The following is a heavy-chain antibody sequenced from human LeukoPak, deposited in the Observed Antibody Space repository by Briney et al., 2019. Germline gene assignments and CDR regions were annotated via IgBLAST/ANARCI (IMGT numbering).Heavy chain of an antibody. CDR3: AKEVLWYSSSSGY. J-gene: IGHJ4*02. V-gene: IGHV3-23*01. D-gene: IGHD6-13*01. CDR1: GFTFSSYA. Sequence: GGSLRLSCAASGFTFSSYAMSWVRQAPGKGLEWFSAISGSGGSTYYADSVKGRFTISRDNSKNTLYLQMNSLRAEDTAVYFCAKEVLWYSSSSGYWGGGTLVTVSS. CDR2: ISGSGGST.